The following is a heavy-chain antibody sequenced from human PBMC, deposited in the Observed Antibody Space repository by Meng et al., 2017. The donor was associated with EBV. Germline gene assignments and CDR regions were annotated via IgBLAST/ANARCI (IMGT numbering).Heavy chain of an antibody. CDR1: GGSVNKESYY. CDR3: ARGDYTNYPRWFDP. V-gene: IGHV4-61*01. D-gene: IGHD4-11*01. J-gene: IGHJ5*02. CDR2: IYYTGST. Sequence: QVQLQESGPGLVKPSETLSLTCTGSGGSVNKESYYWGWIRQPPGKGLEYIGYIYYTGSTNYNSSLKSRVTISLDKSKNQFSLKLTSLTAADTAIYYCARGDYTNYPRWFDPWGPGTMVTVSS.